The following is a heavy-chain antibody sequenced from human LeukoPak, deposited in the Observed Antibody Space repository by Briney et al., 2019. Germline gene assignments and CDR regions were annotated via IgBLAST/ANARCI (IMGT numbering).Heavy chain of an antibody. CDR1: GFTFSDYY. D-gene: IGHD6-13*01. CDR3: ARVFSPAAGYQYFQN. J-gene: IGHJ1*01. CDR2: ISSTGTYT. V-gene: IGHV3-11*05. Sequence: PGGSLRLSCAASGFTFSDYYMSWIRQAPGKGLEWVSHISSTGTYTNHADSVKGRFTISRDNSKNTLYLQMNSLRAEDTALYYCARVFSPAAGYQYFQNWGQGTLVTVSS.